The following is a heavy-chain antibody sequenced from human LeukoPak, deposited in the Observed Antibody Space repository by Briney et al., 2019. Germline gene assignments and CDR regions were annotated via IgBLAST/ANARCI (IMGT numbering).Heavy chain of an antibody. CDR2: IKQDGSEK. Sequence: PGGSLRLSCAASGFTFSSYWMSWVRQAPGKGLEWVANIKQDGSEKYYVDTVKGRFTISRDNAKKSLYLQMTSVRGEDTAVYYCARDKYFDSSTYYPRFDYWGQGILVTVSS. V-gene: IGHV3-7*04. D-gene: IGHD3-22*01. CDR3: ARDKYFDSSTYYPRFDY. J-gene: IGHJ4*02. CDR1: GFTFSSYW.